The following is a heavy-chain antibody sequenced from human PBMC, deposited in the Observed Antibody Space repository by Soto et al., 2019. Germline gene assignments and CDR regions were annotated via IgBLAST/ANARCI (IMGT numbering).Heavy chain of an antibody. Sequence: QVQLVQSGAEVKKPGASVKVSCKASGYNFIDYGITWVRQAPGQGLEWMGWISAFNGNTNYGQTLQGRVTMTTDTSTSTAYMELRSLRSDDTAVYYCTRDRRRVPTASWGQGTLVTVSS. J-gene: IGHJ5*02. CDR2: ISAFNGNT. CDR3: TRDRRRVPTAS. V-gene: IGHV1-18*01. D-gene: IGHD2-21*02. CDR1: GYNFIDYG.